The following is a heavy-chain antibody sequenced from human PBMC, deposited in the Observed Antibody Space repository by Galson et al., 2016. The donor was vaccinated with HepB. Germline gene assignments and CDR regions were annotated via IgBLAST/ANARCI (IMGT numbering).Heavy chain of an antibody. J-gene: IGHJ4*02. D-gene: IGHD1/OR15-1a*01. V-gene: IGHV3-23*01. CDR1: GFIFSNYA. Sequence: SLRLSCAASGFIFSNYAMSWVRQAPGKGLEWVSGISDSGGSTYFADSVMGRFTISRDNSKNTLYLQMNSLRVDDTAVYYCAKGTTLQVHFGYFDHWGQGTLVTVSS. CDR2: ISDSGGST. CDR3: AKGTTLQVHFGYFDH.